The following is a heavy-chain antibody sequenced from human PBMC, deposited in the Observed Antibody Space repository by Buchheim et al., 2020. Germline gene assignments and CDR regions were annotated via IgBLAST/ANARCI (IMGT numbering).Heavy chain of an antibody. CDR1: GGSISSANYY. CDR2: IYYSGST. V-gene: IGHV4-30-4*01. J-gene: IGHJ6*02. Sequence: QVQLQESGPGLLKPSQTLSLTCTVSGGSISSANYYWSWIRQPPGKGLEWIGYIYYSGSTNYNPSLKSRVTISVDTSKNQFSLQLSSVTAADTAVYYYVRDHTVNIYSYNGLDVWGQGTT. CDR3: VRDHTVNIYSYNGLDV. D-gene: IGHD4-17*01.